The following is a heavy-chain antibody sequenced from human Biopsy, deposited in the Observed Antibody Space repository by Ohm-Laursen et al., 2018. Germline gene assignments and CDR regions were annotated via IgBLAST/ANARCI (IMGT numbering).Heavy chain of an antibody. V-gene: IGHV4-59*01. D-gene: IGHD3-22*01. Sequence: TLSLTCTVSGDSISSYYWSWIRQPPGKGLEWIGYVFYTGSTDYNPSLQSRVTISVDTSKNHFSLRLRSVTPADTAIYYCARDRGYYSDRTVPGYFDLWGRGTLVTVSS. CDR2: VFYTGST. CDR1: GDSISSYY. J-gene: IGHJ2*01. CDR3: ARDRGYYSDRTVPGYFDL.